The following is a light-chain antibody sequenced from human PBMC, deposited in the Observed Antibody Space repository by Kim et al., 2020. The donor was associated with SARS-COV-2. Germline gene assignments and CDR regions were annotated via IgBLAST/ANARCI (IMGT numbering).Light chain of an antibody. Sequence: SVSPGERATLSCRASQTVSNNLAWYQKRPGQAPRLLIYGASTRATGIPTRFSGSGSATEFTLTISSLQSEDLAVYYCQQYNNWVTFVQGTRLEIK. CDR2: GAS. CDR1: QTVSNN. J-gene: IGKJ5*01. V-gene: IGKV3-15*01. CDR3: QQYNNWVT.